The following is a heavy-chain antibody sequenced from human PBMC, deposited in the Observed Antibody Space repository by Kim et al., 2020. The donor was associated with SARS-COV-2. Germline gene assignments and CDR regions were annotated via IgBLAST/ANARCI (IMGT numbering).Heavy chain of an antibody. Sequence: GSLRLSCAASGFTFSSYWMSWVRQAPGKGLEWVANIKQDGSEKYYVDSVKGRFTISRDNAKNSLYLQMNSLRAEDTAVYYCARRGRGYYDSSGYYYYNAFDIWGQGTMVTVSS. D-gene: IGHD3-22*01. CDR1: GFTFSSYW. V-gene: IGHV3-7*01. CDR2: IKQDGSEK. CDR3: ARRGRGYYDSSGYYYYNAFDI. J-gene: IGHJ3*02.